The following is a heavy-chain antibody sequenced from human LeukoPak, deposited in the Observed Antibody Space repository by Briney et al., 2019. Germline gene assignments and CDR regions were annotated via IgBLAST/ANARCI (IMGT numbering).Heavy chain of an antibody. D-gene: IGHD2/OR15-2a*01. V-gene: IGHV4-34*01. Sequence: SETLSLTCAVYGGSFSGYYWSWIRQPPGKGLEWIGEINHSGSTNYNPSLKSRVTISVDTSKNQFSLKLSSVTAADTAVYYCARKRGGSVFRPNWYFDLWGRGTLVTVSS. CDR1: GGSFSGYY. CDR3: ARKRGGSVFRPNWYFDL. CDR2: INHSGST. J-gene: IGHJ2*01.